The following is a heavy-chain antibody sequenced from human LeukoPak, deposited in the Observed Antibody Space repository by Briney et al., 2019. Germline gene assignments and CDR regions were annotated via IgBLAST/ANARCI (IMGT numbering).Heavy chain of an antibody. J-gene: IGHJ4*02. CDR3: ARDPYYYDTTGYYH. D-gene: IGHD3-22*01. CDR1: GGTFSSYA. Sequence: GASVKVSCKASGGTFSSYAISWVRQAPGQGLEWMGGIIPIFGTANYAQKFQGRVTITADESTSTAYMELSSLRSEDTAVYYCARDPYYYDTTGYYHWGQGTLVTVSS. V-gene: IGHV1-69*01. CDR2: IIPIFGTA.